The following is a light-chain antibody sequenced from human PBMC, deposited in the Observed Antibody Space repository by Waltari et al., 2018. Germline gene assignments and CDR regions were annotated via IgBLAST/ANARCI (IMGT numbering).Light chain of an antibody. Sequence: DIVMTQSPDSLAVSLGERATTPCKSSQSVLYRSNNKNYLAWYQQKPGQPPTLLIYWASTRESGVPDRFSGSGSGTDFTLTISSLQAEDVAVYYCQQYYTTPPITFGQGTRLEIK. CDR1: QSVLYRSNNKNY. J-gene: IGKJ5*01. CDR2: WAS. CDR3: QQYYTTPPIT. V-gene: IGKV4-1*01.